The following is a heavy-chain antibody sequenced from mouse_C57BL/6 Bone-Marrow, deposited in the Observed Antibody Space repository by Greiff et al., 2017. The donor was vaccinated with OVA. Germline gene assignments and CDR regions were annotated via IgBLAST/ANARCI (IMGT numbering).Heavy chain of an antibody. CDR3: ARDGSHPVDY. Sequence: QVQLQQPGAELVMPGASVKLSCKASGYTFTSYWMHWVKQRPGQGLEWIGEIDPSDSYTNYNQKFKGKSTLTVDKSSSTAYMQLSSLTSEDSAVYYCARDGSHPVDYWGQGTTLTVSS. V-gene: IGHV1-69*01. CDR1: GYTFTSYW. CDR2: IDPSDSYT. D-gene: IGHD1-1*01. J-gene: IGHJ2*01.